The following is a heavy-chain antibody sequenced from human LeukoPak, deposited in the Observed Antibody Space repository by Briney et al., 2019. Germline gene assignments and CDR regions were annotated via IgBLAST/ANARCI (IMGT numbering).Heavy chain of an antibody. CDR3: ATAVVITPFDY. CDR2: IYHSGGS. CDR1: GYSFSSGYY. Sequence: SETLSLTCAVSGYSFSSGYYWGWIRQSPGTGLEWIGSIYHSGGSYYNPSLKSRVTISEDTSKNQFSLKLSSMSAADTAVYYCATAVVITPFDYWGQGILVTVSS. D-gene: IGHD3-22*01. J-gene: IGHJ4*02. V-gene: IGHV4-38-2*01.